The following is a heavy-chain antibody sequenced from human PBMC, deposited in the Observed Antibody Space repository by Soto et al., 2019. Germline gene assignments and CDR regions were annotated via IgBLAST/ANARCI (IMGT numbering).Heavy chain of an antibody. J-gene: IGHJ6*02. V-gene: IGHV4-38-2*01. D-gene: IGHD6-13*01. CDR3: ARLPGIAAAGTWGGYYYYGMDV. Sequence: SETLSLTCVVSNFSISSGYYWGWIRQSPGKGLEWIASIYRSGTTSYNPSLKSRVTISVDTSKNQFSLKLSSVTAADTAVYYCARLPGIAAAGTWGGYYYYGMDVWGQGTTVTVSS. CDR1: NFSISSGYY. CDR2: IYRSGTT.